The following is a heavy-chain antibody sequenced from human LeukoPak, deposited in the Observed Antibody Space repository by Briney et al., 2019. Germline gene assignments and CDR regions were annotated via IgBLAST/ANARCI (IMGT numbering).Heavy chain of an antibody. D-gene: IGHD3-10*01. CDR1: GFTVSSNY. J-gene: IGHJ4*02. CDR3: AREGGDPMVQGVIAD. Sequence: PGGSLRLSCAASGFTVSSNYMSWLRQAPGKGLEWVSVIYSGGATAYADSVKGRFTISRDTSKNTLYLQMNSLRAEDTAVYYCAREGGDPMVQGVIADWGQGTLVTVSS. CDR2: IYSGGAT. V-gene: IGHV3-53*01.